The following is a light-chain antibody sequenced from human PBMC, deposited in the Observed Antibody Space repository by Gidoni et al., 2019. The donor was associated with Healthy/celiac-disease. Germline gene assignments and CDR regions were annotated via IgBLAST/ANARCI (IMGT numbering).Light chain of an antibody. J-gene: IGKJ1*01. CDR2: KAS. V-gene: IGKV1-5*03. CDR3: QQYNSYSR. CDR1: QSISSW. Sequence: DIQMPQSPSTLSASVGDRVTITCRASQSISSWLAWYQQKPGKAPKLLIYKASSLESGVPSRFSGSGSGTEFTLTISSLQPDDFATYYCQQYNSYSRFGQGTKVEIK.